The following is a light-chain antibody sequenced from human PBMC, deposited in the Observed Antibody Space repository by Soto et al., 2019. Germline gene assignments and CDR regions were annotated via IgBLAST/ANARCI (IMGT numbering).Light chain of an antibody. CDR3: AAWDDSLNGRV. J-gene: IGLJ2*01. CDR1: SSNIGNNI. V-gene: IGLV1-44*01. CDR2: TNN. Sequence: QSVLTQPPSASGTPGQRVTISCSGSSSNIGNNIVNWYQQLPGTAPKLLIYTNNQRPSGVPDRFSGSKSGSSASLAISGLQSEDDADYYCAAWDDSLNGRVFGGGTKLTVL.